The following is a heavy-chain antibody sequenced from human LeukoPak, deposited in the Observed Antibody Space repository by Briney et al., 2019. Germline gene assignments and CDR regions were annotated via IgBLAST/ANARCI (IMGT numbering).Heavy chain of an antibody. J-gene: IGHJ3*02. CDR1: GYTLTSYG. V-gene: IGHV1-18*01. CDR3: ARPVGGSSWYLSAFDI. CDR2: ISAYNGNT. Sequence: ASVTVSCKASGYTLTSYGISWVRQAPGQGPEWMGWISAYNGNTNYAQKLQGRVTITTDTSTSTAYMELRSLRSDDTAVYYCARPVGGSSWYLSAFDIWGQGTMVTVSS. D-gene: IGHD6-13*01.